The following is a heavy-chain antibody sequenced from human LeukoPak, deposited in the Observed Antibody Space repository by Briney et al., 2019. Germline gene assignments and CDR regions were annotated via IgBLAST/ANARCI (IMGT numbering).Heavy chain of an antibody. CDR1: GGSISSYY. CDR2: IYESGST. D-gene: IGHD3-22*01. CDR3: ARGWGGTTTDPYDSTGYYYAFDF. Sequence: SETLSLTCTVSGGSISSYYWSWIRQPPGKGLEYIGYIYESGSTNYNPSLKSRVTMSVDTSKNQFSLKLTSVTAADTAVYYCARGWGGTTTDPYDSTGYYYAFDFWGQGTLVTVSS. V-gene: IGHV4-59*01. J-gene: IGHJ4*02.